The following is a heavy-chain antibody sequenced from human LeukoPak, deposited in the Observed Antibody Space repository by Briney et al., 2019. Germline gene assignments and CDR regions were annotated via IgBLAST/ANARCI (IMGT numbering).Heavy chain of an antibody. CDR2: IYTSGST. J-gene: IGHJ6*03. V-gene: IGHV4-4*09. D-gene: IGHD4-11*01. CDR3: ARRYSNLVEDYYYYYMDV. CDR1: GGSISSYY. Sequence: SETLSLTCTVSGGSISSYYWSWIRQPPGKGLEWIGYIYTSGSTTYNPSLKSRVTISVDTSKNQFSLKLSSVTAADTAVYYCARRYSNLVEDYYYYYMDVWGEGTTVTVSS.